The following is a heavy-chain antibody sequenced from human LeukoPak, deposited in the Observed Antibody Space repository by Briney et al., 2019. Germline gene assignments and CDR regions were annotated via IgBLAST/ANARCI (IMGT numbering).Heavy chain of an antibody. D-gene: IGHD3-22*01. CDR1: GFTFSNYA. CDR2: ISGGGAPI. Sequence: GGSLRLSCAASGFTFSNYAMSWVRQAPGKGLEWLSYISGGGAPIYYADSVKGRFTISRDNAKNSLYLQMSSLRAEDTAVYYCVRDYRDSSGDHQHFDYWGQGALVTVSS. V-gene: IGHV3-48*03. J-gene: IGHJ4*02. CDR3: VRDYRDSSGDHQHFDY.